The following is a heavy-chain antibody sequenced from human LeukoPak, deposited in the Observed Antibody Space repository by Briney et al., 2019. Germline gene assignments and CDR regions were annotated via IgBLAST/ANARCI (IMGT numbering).Heavy chain of an antibody. V-gene: IGHV4-4*02. Sequence: SGTLSLTCAVSGGSIKSNNWWSWVRQPPGKGLEWIGEIYHSGSTNYNPSLESRVTVSVDKSKNQFSLDLTSVTAADTAVYYCARATYYYDSSGYLENWFDPWGQGTLVTVSS. CDR1: GGSIKSNNW. J-gene: IGHJ5*02. CDR3: ARATYYYDSSGYLENWFDP. D-gene: IGHD3-22*01. CDR2: IYHSGST.